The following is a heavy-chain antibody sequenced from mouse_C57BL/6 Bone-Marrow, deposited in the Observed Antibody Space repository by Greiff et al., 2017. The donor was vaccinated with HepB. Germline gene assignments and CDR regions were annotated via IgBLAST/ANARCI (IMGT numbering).Heavy chain of an antibody. CDR3: TRERAFYYGSSGFAY. D-gene: IGHD1-1*01. Sequence: DVQLQESGEGLVKPGGSLKLSCAASGFTFSSYAMSWVRQTPEKRLEWVAYISSGGDYIYYADTVKGRFTISRDNARNTLYLQMSSLKSEDTAMYYCTRERAFYYGSSGFAYWGQGTLVTVSA. CDR2: ISSGGDYI. J-gene: IGHJ3*01. V-gene: IGHV5-9-1*02. CDR1: GFTFSSYA.